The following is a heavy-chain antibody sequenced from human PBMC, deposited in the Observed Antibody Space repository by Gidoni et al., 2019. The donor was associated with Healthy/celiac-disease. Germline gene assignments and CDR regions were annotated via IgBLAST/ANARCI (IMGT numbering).Heavy chain of an antibody. Sequence: EVQLVESGGGLVQPGGSLRLSCAASGFTFSSYSVNWVRQAPGKGLEWVSYISSSSSTIYDADSVKGRFTISRDNAKNSLYLQMNSLRAEDTAVYYCARDTYTYHRDGYNSYYFDYWGQGTLVTVSS. V-gene: IGHV3-48*04. CDR3: ARDTYTYHRDGYNSYYFDY. D-gene: IGHD5-12*01. CDR1: GFTFSSYS. CDR2: ISSSSSTI. J-gene: IGHJ4*02.